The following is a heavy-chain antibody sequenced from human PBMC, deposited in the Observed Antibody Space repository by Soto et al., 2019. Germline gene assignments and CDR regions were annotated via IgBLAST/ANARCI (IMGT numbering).Heavy chain of an antibody. D-gene: IGHD6-19*01. CDR3: ARGVNSNGWYRGGAKYYGMDV. Sequence: ETLSLTSALGGGYLSGYYWTLLRQPPGKGLERIGEINHSGSTDYNPTLKIRVTISVDTSKKQFSLKLSSVTAADTAVYYCARGVNSNGWYRGGAKYYGMDVWGQGTTVTVSS. CDR2: INHSGST. CDR1: GGYLSGYY. V-gene: IGHV4-34*01. J-gene: IGHJ6*02.